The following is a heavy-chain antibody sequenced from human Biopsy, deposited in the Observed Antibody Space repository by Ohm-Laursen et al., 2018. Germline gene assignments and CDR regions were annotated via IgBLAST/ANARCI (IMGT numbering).Heavy chain of an antibody. D-gene: IGHD6-25*01. J-gene: IGHJ6*02. Sequence: SLRLSCAASGFTFSSYGMHWVRQAPGKGLEWVAGIWYDGSRQYYADSVKGRFTISRDNSKNTLFLQVNSLRAEDTAVYYCARDGAAGYGLDVWGQGTTVTVSS. V-gene: IGHV3-33*01. CDR3: ARDGAAGYGLDV. CDR1: GFTFSSYG. CDR2: IWYDGSRQ.